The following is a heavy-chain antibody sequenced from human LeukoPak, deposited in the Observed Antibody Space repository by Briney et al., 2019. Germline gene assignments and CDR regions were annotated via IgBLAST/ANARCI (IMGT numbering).Heavy chain of an antibody. CDR2: IYYSGTT. Sequence: SETLSLTCIVSAGSISGYYWSWIRQPPGKGLEWIGYIYYSGTTNYNPSLKSRVSISVDTSKSQLSLRLTSVTAADTAVYYCARGGAGLAAAWYNLDYRGEGTLVTVSS. J-gene: IGHJ4*02. D-gene: IGHD1-1*01. CDR1: AGSISGYY. CDR3: ARGGAGLAAAWYNLDY. V-gene: IGHV4-59*01.